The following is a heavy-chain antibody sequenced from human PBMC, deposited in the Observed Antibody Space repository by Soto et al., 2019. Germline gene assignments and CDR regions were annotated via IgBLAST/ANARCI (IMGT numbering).Heavy chain of an antibody. CDR3: ARGSGTATDYYYGMDV. CDR1: GFTFSSYA. CDR2: ISYDGSNK. Sequence: GGSLRLSCAASGFTFSSYAMHWVRQAPGKGLEWVAVISYDGSNKYYADSVKGRFTISRDNSKNTLYLQMNSLRAEDTAVYYCARGSGTATDYYYGMDVWRQGTTVTVSS. D-gene: IGHD2-21*02. V-gene: IGHV3-30-3*01. J-gene: IGHJ6*02.